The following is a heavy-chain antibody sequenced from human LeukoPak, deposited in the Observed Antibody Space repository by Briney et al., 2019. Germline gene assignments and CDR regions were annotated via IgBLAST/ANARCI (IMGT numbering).Heavy chain of an antibody. Sequence: ASVKVSCKASGYTFTVYYLHWVRQAPGPGLEWMGWINPNSGGTNYAQKLQGRVTMTRDTSITTAYLELSRLKSDDTAVYYCARGPSGAAAGYLSGAFLNYWGQGTLVTVSS. D-gene: IGHD2-15*01. J-gene: IGHJ4*02. CDR3: ARGPSGAAAGYLSGAFLNY. V-gene: IGHV1-2*02. CDR2: INPNSGGT. CDR1: GYTFTVYY.